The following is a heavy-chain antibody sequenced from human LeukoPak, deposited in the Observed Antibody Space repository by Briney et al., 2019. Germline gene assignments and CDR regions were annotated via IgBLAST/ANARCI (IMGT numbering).Heavy chain of an antibody. J-gene: IGHJ4*02. V-gene: IGHV3-23*01. CDR3: AKSPSMVRGVVYYYDY. D-gene: IGHD3-10*01. CDR1: GFTFRRYA. CDR2: FIGSGCST. Sequence: GGSLRLSCAASGFTFRRYAMAWVRQAPRKGLEWVSEFIGSGCSTYYADSLKGRFTISRDNSKNTVFLQMNSLRAEDTAVYHCAKSPSMVRGVVYYYDYWGQGTLVTVSS.